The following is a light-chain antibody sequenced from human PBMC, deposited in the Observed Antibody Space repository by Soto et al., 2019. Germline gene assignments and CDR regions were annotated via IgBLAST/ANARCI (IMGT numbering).Light chain of an antibody. V-gene: IGLV7-46*01. CDR3: LLTYPGVRV. J-gene: IGLJ1*01. CDR2: ATS. Sequence: QAVVTQEPSLTVSPGDTVTLTCGSSTGAVTSGHSPSWFQQKPGQAPMTLIYATSNTHSWTPARFSGSLLGGKAALTLSGAQPEDEAEYYCLLTYPGVRVFGTGTKLTVL. CDR1: TGAVTSGHS.